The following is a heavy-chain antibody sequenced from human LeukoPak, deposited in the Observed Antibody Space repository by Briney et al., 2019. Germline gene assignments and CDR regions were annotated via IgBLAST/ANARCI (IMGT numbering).Heavy chain of an antibody. J-gene: IGHJ4*02. Sequence: ASVKVSCKASGYTFTSYYIHWVRQAPGQGLEWVGVIHPPDGSTTYAQKFQGRITMTTDTSTSTVYMELRSLRSDDTAVYYCARDLKMGYSSGRYSWGTGSSNDYWGQGTLVTVSS. CDR2: IHPPDGST. V-gene: IGHV1-46*01. D-gene: IGHD6-19*01. CDR1: GYTFTSYY. CDR3: ARDLKMGYSSGRYSWGTGSSNDY.